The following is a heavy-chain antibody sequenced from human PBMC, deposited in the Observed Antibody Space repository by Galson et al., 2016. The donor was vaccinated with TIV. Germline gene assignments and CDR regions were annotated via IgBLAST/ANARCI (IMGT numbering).Heavy chain of an antibody. Sequence: CAISGDSVSSTSAAWNWIRQSPSRGLEWLGRTYYRSTWYNDYAASLKRRITINPDTSKNSLYLQMNNLRAEDAAVHYCARAATSYGSTMGVWGQGTTVAVSS. D-gene: IGHD5-24*01. CDR1: GDSVSSTSAA. V-gene: IGHV6-1*01. J-gene: IGHJ6*02. CDR2: TYYRSTWYN. CDR3: ARAATSYGSTMGV.